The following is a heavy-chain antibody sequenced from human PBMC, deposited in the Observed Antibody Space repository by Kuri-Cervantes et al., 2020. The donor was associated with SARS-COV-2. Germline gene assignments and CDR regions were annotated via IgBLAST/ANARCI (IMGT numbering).Heavy chain of an antibody. CDR1: GFTFSSYW. CDR2: IKQDGSEK. CDR3: AKVEMASTGGFDY. D-gene: IGHD5-24*01. J-gene: IGHJ4*02. V-gene: IGHV3-7*03. Sequence: GESLKISCAASGFTFSSYWMSWVRQAPGKGLEWVANIKQDGSEKYYVDSVKGRFTISGDNSKNTLYLQMNSLRAEDTAVYYCAKVEMASTGGFDYWGQGTLVTVSS.